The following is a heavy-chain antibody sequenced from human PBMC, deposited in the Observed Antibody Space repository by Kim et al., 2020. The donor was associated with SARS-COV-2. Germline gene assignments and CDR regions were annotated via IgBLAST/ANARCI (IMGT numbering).Heavy chain of an antibody. J-gene: IGHJ4*02. V-gene: IGHV1-2*06. CDR3: ASQHGGKYGSGSYYNDDY. D-gene: IGHD3-10*01. CDR2: INPNSGGT. CDR1: GYTFTGYY. Sequence: ASVKVSCKASGYTFTGYYMHWVRQAPGQGLEWMGRINPNSGGTNYAQKFQGRVTMTRDTSISTAYMELSRLRSDDTAVYYCASQHGGKYGSGSYYNDDYWGQGTLVTVSS.